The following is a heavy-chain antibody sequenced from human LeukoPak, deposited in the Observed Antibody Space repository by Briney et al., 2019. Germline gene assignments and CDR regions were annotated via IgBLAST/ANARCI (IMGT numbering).Heavy chain of an antibody. J-gene: IGHJ4*02. CDR1: GFSSSSYW. CDR3: ARDLNYYDSSGYYNY. CDR2: IKQDGSEK. V-gene: IGHV3-7*01. Sequence: GGSLRLSCAASGFSSSSYWMSWVRQAPGKGLEWVANIKQDGSEKYYVDSVKGRFTISRDNAKNSLYLQINSLRAEDTAVYYCARDLNYYDSSGYYNYWGQGSLVTVYS. D-gene: IGHD3-22*01.